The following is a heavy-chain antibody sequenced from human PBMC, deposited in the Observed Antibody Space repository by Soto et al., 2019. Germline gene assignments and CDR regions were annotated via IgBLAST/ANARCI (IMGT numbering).Heavy chain of an antibody. CDR1: SGPSRSHN. CDR2: IYHTGDT. J-gene: IGHJ6*02. V-gene: IGHV4-59*08. Sequence: QVQLQQSGPGLVKPSETLSLTCTVSSGPSRSHNWGWIRQPPGGGLEWIGYIYHTGDTSYNPSLSSRVTISADTSTNHISLTLRSVTVADTAVYYCVRQGIGDLHGLVDVWGQGTRVSVSS. CDR3: VRQGIGDLHGLVDV. D-gene: IGHD3-10*01.